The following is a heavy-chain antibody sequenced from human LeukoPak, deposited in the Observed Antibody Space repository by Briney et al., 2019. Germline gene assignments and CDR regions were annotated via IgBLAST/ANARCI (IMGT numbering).Heavy chain of an antibody. J-gene: IGHJ5*02. V-gene: IGHV1-24*01. CDR1: GYTLTELS. CDR2: FDPEDGET. Sequence: ASVKVSCKVSGYTLTELSMHWVRQAPGKGLEWMGGFDPEDGETIYAQKFQGRVTMTEDTSTDTAYMELSSLRSEDTAVYYCATVRTYYDFWSGYYSGNWFDPWGQGTLVTVSS. CDR3: ATVRTYYDFWSGYYSGNWFDP. D-gene: IGHD3-3*01.